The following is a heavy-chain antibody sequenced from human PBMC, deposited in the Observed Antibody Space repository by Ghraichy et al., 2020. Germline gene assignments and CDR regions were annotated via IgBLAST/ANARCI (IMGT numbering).Heavy chain of an antibody. D-gene: IGHD6-13*01. CDR3: AKDRAAGQYYYYYGMDV. J-gene: IGHJ6*02. CDR2: ISGSGGST. V-gene: IGHV3-23*01. CDR1: GFTFSSYA. Sequence: GGYLRLSCATSGFTFSSYAMSWVRQAPGKGLEWVSEISGSGGSTYYADSVRGRFTISRDNSKNTLYLQMNSLRAEDTAVYYCAKDRAAGQYYYYYGMDVWGQGTTVTVSS.